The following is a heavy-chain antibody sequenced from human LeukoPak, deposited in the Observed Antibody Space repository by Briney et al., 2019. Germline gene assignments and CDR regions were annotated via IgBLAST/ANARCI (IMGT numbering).Heavy chain of an antibody. V-gene: IGHV3-72*01. CDR3: ARTVYSSGWYFDY. J-gene: IGHJ4*02. D-gene: IGHD6-19*01. CDR2: TRNKANSYTT. CDR1: GFTFSSYE. Sequence: GGSLRLSCAASGFTFSSYEMNWVRQAPGKGLEWVGRTRNKANSYTTEYAASVKGRFTISRDDSKNSLYLQMNSLKTEDTAVYYCARTVYSSGWYFDYWGQGTLVTVSS.